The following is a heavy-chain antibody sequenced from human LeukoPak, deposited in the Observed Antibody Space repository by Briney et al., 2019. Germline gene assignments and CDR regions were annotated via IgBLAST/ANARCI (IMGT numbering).Heavy chain of an antibody. CDR2: ISGSGGST. V-gene: IGHV3-23*01. D-gene: IGHD3-3*01. Sequence: GGSLRLSCAASGFTLSSYAMSWVRQAPGKGLEWVSAISGSGGSTYYADSVKGRFTISRDNSKNTLYLQMNSLRAEDTAVYYCARGFVIFGVVMGFDYWGQGTLVTVSS. CDR1: GFTLSSYA. CDR3: ARGFVIFGVVMGFDY. J-gene: IGHJ4*02.